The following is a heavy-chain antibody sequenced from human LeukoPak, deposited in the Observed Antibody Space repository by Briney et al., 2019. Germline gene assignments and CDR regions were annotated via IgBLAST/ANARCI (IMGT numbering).Heavy chain of an antibody. J-gene: IGHJ6*03. CDR2: IYYSGST. V-gene: IGHV4-30-4*08. Sequence: LRLSCAASGFTFSSYAMSWVRQAPGKGLEWIGYIYYSGSTYYNPSLKSRVTISVDTSKNQFSLKLSSVTAADTAVYYCARDLSGSGYYYYYMDVWGKGTTVTVSS. CDR3: ARDLSGSGYYYYYMDV. CDR1: GFTFSSYA. D-gene: IGHD3-22*01.